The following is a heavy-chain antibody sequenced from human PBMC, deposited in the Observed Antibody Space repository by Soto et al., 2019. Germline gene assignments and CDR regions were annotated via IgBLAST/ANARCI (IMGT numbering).Heavy chain of an antibody. D-gene: IGHD3-10*01. Sequence: GGSLRLSCAASGVTFGHSAMSWVRQAPGKGLEWVAAISGTGGAAYYADSVKGRFTISRDNSRNTLFLQTNSLRVDDTAIYHCAKPEEVVRGFDFWGLGTLVTVSS. CDR2: ISGTGGAA. CDR1: GVTFGHSA. CDR3: AKPEEVVRGFDF. J-gene: IGHJ4*02. V-gene: IGHV3-23*01.